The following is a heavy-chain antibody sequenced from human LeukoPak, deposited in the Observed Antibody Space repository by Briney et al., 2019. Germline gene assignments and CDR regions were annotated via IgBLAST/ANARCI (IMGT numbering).Heavy chain of an antibody. CDR2: INPNSGGT. V-gene: IGHV1-2*06. J-gene: IGHJ4*02. CDR3: ATEATVADLYYFDY. Sequence: ASVNVSCKASGYTFTGYYMHWVRQAPGQGLEWMGRINPNSGGTNYAQKFQGRVTMTRDTSISTAYMELSRLRSDDTAVYYCATEATVADLYYFDYWGQGTLVTVSS. CDR1: GYTFTGYY. D-gene: IGHD6-19*01.